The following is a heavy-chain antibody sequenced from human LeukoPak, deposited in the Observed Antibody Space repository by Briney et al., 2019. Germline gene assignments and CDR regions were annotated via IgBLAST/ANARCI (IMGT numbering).Heavy chain of an antibody. V-gene: IGHV3-11*04. CDR3: ARDLGYRGSYGAFDI. Sequence: GGSQRLSCAASGFTFSDHYMSWIRQAPGKGLEWVSHISISGGTIYYADSVKGRFTISRGHAKNSLYLQMNSLRAEDTAVYYCARDLGYRGSYGAFDIWGQGTMVTVSS. J-gene: IGHJ3*02. CDR2: ISISGGTI. D-gene: IGHD1-26*01. CDR1: GFTFSDHY.